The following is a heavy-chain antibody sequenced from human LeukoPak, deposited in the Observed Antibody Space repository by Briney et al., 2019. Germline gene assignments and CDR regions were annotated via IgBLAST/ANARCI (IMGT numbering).Heavy chain of an antibody. J-gene: IGHJ4*02. Sequence: SETLSLTCAVSGGSITSYHWSWVRQSPGKGLEWIGEINHSGSTNYNPSLKSRVTISVDTSKNQFSLKLSSVTAADTAVYYCARRWLHRKGFDYWGQGTLVTVSS. D-gene: IGHD5-24*01. CDR2: INHSGST. CDR1: GGSITSYH. V-gene: IGHV4-34*01. CDR3: ARRWLHRKGFDY.